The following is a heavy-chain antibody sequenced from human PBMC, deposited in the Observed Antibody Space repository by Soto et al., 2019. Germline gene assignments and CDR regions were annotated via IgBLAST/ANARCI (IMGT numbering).Heavy chain of an antibody. Sequence: QVQLVQSGAEVKKPGASVKVSCKASGYTFTSYDINWVRQATGQGLEWMGWMNPNSGNTGYAQKCQGRVTMTRNTSISTAYMELSSLRSEDTAVYYCARAPTFKQLGRRARSRGDPHWYFDLWGRGTLVTVSS. CDR2: MNPNSGNT. CDR3: ARAPTFKQLGRRARSRGDPHWYFDL. V-gene: IGHV1-8*01. D-gene: IGHD6-6*01. CDR1: GYTFTSYD. J-gene: IGHJ2*01.